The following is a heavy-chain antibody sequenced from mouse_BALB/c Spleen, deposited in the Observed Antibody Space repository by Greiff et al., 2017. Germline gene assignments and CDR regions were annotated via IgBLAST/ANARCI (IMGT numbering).Heavy chain of an antibody. V-gene: IGHV1-7*01. CDR1: GYTFTSYW. Sequence: VQLQQSGAELAKPGASVKMSCKASGYTFTSYWMHWVKQRPGQGLEWIGYINPSTGYTEYNQKFKDKATLTADKSSSTAYMQLSSLTSEDSAVYYCARYDYDGYYYAMDYWGQGTSVTVSS. D-gene: IGHD2-4*01. CDR3: ARYDYDGYYYAMDY. CDR2: INPSTGYT. J-gene: IGHJ4*01.